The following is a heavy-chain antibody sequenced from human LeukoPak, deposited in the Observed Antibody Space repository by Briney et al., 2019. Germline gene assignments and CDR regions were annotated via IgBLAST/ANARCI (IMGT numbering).Heavy chain of an antibody. CDR2: ISHTGATT. CDR1: GFTFNSYA. Sequence: GGPLRLSCAASGFTFNSYAMSWVRQAPGKGLEWVSAISHTGATTYYADSVKGRFTISRDNAKNSLYLQMNSLRAEDTAVYYCARVQYSYGYWPEDAFDIWGQGTMVTVSS. V-gene: IGHV3-23*01. J-gene: IGHJ3*02. D-gene: IGHD5-18*01. CDR3: ARVQYSYGYWPEDAFDI.